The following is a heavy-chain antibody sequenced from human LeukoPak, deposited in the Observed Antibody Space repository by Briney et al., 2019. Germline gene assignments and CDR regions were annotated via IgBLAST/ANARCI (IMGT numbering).Heavy chain of an antibody. CDR2: ISSSSSTI. CDR1: GFTFSSNS. J-gene: IGHJ4*02. Sequence: PGGSLRLSCAASGFTFSSNSMNWVRQAPGKGLEWVSYISSSSSTIYHADSVKGRFTISRDNAKNSLYLQMNSLRAEDTAVYYCARRSSDWLLTHFDYWGQGTLVTVSS. V-gene: IGHV3-48*01. D-gene: IGHD3-3*01. CDR3: ARRSSDWLLTHFDY.